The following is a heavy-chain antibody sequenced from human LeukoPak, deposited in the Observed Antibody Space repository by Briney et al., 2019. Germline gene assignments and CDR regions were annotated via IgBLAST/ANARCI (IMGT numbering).Heavy chain of an antibody. CDR3: ARDYTGDITGRWDY. J-gene: IGHJ4*02. CDR1: GFTVSSNY. D-gene: IGHD1-20*01. V-gene: IGHV3-53*01. Sequence: GGSLRPSCAASGFTVSSNYMSWVRQAPGKGLEWVSVIYSGGSTYYADSVKGRFTISRDNSKNTLYLQMNSLRAEDTAVYYCARDYTGDITGRWDYWGQGTLVTVSS. CDR2: IYSGGST.